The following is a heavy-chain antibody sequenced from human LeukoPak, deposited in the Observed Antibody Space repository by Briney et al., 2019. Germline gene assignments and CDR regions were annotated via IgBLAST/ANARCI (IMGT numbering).Heavy chain of an antibody. V-gene: IGHV4-38-2*01. CDR3: ARQLTIFGVVSYYHYYMDV. J-gene: IGHJ6*03. CDR2: IYHSGST. D-gene: IGHD3-3*01. CDR1: GYSISSGYY. Sequence: SETLSLTCAVSGYSISSGYYWGWIRQPPGKGLEWIGSIYHSGSTYYNPSLKSRVTISVDTSKNQFSLKLSSVTAADTAVYYCARQLTIFGVVSYYHYYMDVWGKGTTVTVSS.